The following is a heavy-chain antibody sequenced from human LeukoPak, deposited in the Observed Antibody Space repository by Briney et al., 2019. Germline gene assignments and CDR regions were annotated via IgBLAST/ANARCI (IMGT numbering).Heavy chain of an antibody. D-gene: IGHD6-19*01. V-gene: IGHV3-23*01. CDR1: GFTFSSYA. CDR2: ISGSGGST. J-gene: IGHJ6*03. Sequence: GGSLRLSCAASGFTFSSYAMSWVRQAPGKGLEWVSAISGSGGSTYYADSVKGRLNISRDNSKNTLYLQMNSLRAEDTAVYYCAKNWYSSGWYRLYYYYMDVWGKGTTVTVSS. CDR3: AKNWYSSGWYRLYYYYMDV.